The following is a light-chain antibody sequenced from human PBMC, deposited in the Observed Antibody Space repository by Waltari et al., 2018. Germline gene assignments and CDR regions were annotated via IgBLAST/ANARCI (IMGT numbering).Light chain of an antibody. Sequence: DIQVIQSPSSLSAYAGHTDASACRASQGITTYLNWYLLTPGDATKLRIYASSSLQSGVPSRFIGSGSGTDFTLTISSLQPEDFATYYCQETYGPSLTFGGGTKVESK. V-gene: IGKV1-39*01. CDR1: QGITTY. CDR3: QETYGPSLT. CDR2: ASS. J-gene: IGKJ4*01.